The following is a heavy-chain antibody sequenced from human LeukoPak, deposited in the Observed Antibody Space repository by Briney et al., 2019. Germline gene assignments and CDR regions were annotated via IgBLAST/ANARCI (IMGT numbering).Heavy chain of an antibody. D-gene: IGHD6-13*01. Sequence: GGSLRLSCAASGFAFSSYGMPWVRQAPGKGLEWVAVIWYDGSNKYYADSVKGRFTISRDNSKNTLYLQMNSLRAEDTAVYYCARGDSSSWYPETTLDYWGQGTLVTVSS. J-gene: IGHJ4*02. V-gene: IGHV3-33*01. CDR3: ARGDSSSWYPETTLDY. CDR1: GFAFSSYG. CDR2: IWYDGSNK.